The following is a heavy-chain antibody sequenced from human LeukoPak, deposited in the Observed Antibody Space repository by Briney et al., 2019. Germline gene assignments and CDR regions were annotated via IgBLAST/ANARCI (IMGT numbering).Heavy chain of an antibody. CDR2: ISTTDTTK. V-gene: IGHV3-48*03. CDR3: ARETPNCGGDCLDY. CDR1: EFTFSSYE. Sequence: PGGSLSLSCAASEFTFSSYEWNWVRQPPGKGLEWLSYISTTDTTKYYAESVKGRFTISRDNAKNSLFLQMNSLRAEDTALYYCARETPNCGGDCLDYWGQGTLVTVSS. D-gene: IGHD2-21*02. J-gene: IGHJ4*02.